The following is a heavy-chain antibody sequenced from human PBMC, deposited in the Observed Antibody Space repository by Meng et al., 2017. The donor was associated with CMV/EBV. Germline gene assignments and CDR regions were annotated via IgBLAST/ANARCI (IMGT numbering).Heavy chain of an antibody. J-gene: IGHJ3*02. CDR3: ARDGERGYYDSSGYYLPTLVFDI. CDR1: GVSISSSTYY. Sequence: GSLSLTCTVSGVSISSSTYYWGWIRQPPGKGLEWIGSIHYGGTTYHNPSLKSRVTISVDTSNNQFSLKLSSVTAADTAVYYCARDGERGYYDSSGYYLPTLVFDIWGQGTMVTVSS. CDR2: IHYGGTT. V-gene: IGHV4-39*07. D-gene: IGHD3-22*01.